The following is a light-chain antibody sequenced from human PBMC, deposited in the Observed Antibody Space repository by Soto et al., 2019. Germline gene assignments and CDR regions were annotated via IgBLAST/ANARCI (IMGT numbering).Light chain of an antibody. CDR1: SSDVGSYNL. Sequence: QSALTQPASVSGSPGQSITISCTGTSSDVGSYNLVSWYQQHPGKAPKPMIFEGSKRPSGVSNRFSGSKSGNTASLTISGLQAEDEADSYCCSYAGSSTYVFGTGTKLTVL. CDR2: EGS. J-gene: IGLJ1*01. CDR3: CSYAGSSTYV. V-gene: IGLV2-23*01.